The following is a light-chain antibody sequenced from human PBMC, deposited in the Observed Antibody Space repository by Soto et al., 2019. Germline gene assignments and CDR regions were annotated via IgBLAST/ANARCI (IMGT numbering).Light chain of an antibody. CDR2: DAS. Sequence: DIQMTQSPSTLSASVGDRVTITCRASQSICTLLAWYQQKPGKAPKLLIYDASTLESGVPSRFSGSGSGTEFTLIISRLEPEDFAVYYCQQYGSSGTFGQGTKVDI. V-gene: IGKV1-5*01. CDR1: QSICTL. J-gene: IGKJ1*01. CDR3: QQYGSSGT.